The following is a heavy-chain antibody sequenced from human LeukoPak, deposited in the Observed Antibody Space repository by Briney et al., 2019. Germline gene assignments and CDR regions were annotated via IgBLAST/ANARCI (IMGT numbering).Heavy chain of an antibody. CDR2: IYYSGST. CDR3: ARGGPIDY. Sequence: SGTLSLTCTVSGGSISSYYWSWIRQPPGKGLEWIGYIYYSGSTNYNPSLKSRVTISVDTSKNQFSLKLSSVTAADTAVYYCARGGPIDYWGQGTLVTVSS. J-gene: IGHJ4*02. CDR1: GGSISSYY. V-gene: IGHV4-59*12.